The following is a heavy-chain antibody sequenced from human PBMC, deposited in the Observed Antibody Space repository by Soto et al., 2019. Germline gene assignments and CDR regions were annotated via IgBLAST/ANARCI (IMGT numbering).Heavy chain of an antibody. D-gene: IGHD3-10*01. Sequence: GGPVKVSCKASGYTFTSYDINWVRQATGQGLEWMGWMNPNSGNTGYAQKFQGRVTMTRNTSISTAYMELSSLRSEDTAVYYCARGPKFGEFQKWYDPWGQGNLVTVXS. CDR1: GYTFTSYD. CDR2: MNPNSGNT. V-gene: IGHV1-8*01. CDR3: ARGPKFGEFQKWYDP. J-gene: IGHJ5*02.